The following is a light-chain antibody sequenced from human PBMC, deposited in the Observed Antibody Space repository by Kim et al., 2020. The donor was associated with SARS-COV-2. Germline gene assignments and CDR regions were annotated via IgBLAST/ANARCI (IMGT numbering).Light chain of an antibody. V-gene: IGLV4-69*01. CDR1: SGHSSYA. J-gene: IGLJ2*01. Sequence: QLVLTQSPSASASLGASVKLTCTLSSGHSSYAIAWHQQQPEKGPRYLMKFNSDGSHSKGDGIPDRFSGSSSGAERYLTISSLQSEDEADYYCQTWSTGIRVFGGGTQLTVL. CDR2: FNSDGSH. CDR3: QTWSTGIRV.